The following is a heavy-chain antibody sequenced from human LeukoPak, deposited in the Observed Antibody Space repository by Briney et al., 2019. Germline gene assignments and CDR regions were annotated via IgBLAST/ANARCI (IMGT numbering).Heavy chain of an antibody. V-gene: IGHV3-74*01. CDR1: GFTFSTYC. CDR3: ARGTPQGGYFDWLGGHYYYYGMDV. Sequence: HPGGSLRLSCAASGFTFSTYCMHWVRRPPGKGLVWVSQICTDETSIKYTDSVKGRFTISRENAKNSLYLQMNSLRAGDTAVYYCARGTPQGGYFDWLGGHYYYYGMDVWGQGTTVTVSS. D-gene: IGHD3-9*01. CDR2: ICTDETSI. J-gene: IGHJ6*02.